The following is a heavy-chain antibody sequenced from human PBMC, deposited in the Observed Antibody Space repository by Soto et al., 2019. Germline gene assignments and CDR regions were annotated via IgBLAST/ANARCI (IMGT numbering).Heavy chain of an antibody. Sequence: PSETLSLTCAVYGGSFSGYYWSWIRQPPGKGLEWIGEINHSGSTNYNPSLKSRVTISVDTSKNQFSLKLSSVTAADTAVYYCARGRRRSSFGYWGQGTLVTVSS. V-gene: IGHV4-34*01. CDR3: ARGRRRSSFGY. J-gene: IGHJ4*02. CDR2: INHSGST. CDR1: GGSFSGYY.